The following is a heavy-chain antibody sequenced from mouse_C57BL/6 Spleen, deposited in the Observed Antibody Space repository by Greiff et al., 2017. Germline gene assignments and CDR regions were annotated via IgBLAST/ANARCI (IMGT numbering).Heavy chain of an antibody. D-gene: IGHD1-1*01. J-gene: IGHJ4*01. Sequence: LVESGPELVKPGASVKISCKASGYSFTDYNMNWVKQSNGKSLEWIGVINPNYGTTSYNQKFKGKATLTVDQSSSTAYMQLNSLTSEDSAVYYCARWDYGSSSKAMDYWGQGTSVTVSS. CDR3: ARWDYGSSSKAMDY. CDR1: GYSFTDYN. CDR2: INPNYGTT. V-gene: IGHV1-39*01.